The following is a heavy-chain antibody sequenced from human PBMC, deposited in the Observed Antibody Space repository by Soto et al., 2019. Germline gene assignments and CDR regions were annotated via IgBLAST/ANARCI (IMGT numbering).Heavy chain of an antibody. Sequence: PSETLSLTCTVSGGSISYGGFYWSWIRQPPGKGLEWIGYISHLGNTHFNPSFKSRLTMSIDRSRNQFSLNLSSVTAADRAVYYCGRGGSYDPFDNWGQGVMVTVSS. J-gene: IGHJ3*02. CDR2: ISHLGNT. V-gene: IGHV4-30-2*01. D-gene: IGHD2-15*01. CDR1: GGSISYGGFY. CDR3: GRGGSYDPFDN.